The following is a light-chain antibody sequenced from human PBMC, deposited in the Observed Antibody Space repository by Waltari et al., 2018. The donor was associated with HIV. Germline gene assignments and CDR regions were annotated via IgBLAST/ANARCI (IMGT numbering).Light chain of an antibody. CDR1: KLGDKY. CDR3: QAWDSRSVV. V-gene: IGLV3-1*01. Sequence: SYELSQPPSVSVSPGQTASITCTGDKLGDKYACWYQQMPGQSPVLVINQDRKRPSGIPERFSGSNSGNTAALTISGTQAMDEADYYCQAWDSRSVVFGGGTKLTVL. CDR2: QDR. J-gene: IGLJ2*01.